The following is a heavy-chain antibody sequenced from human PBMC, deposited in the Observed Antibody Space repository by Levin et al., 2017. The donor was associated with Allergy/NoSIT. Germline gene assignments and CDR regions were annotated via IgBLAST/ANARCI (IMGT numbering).Heavy chain of an antibody. CDR1: GFTFSRHA. D-gene: IGHD1-14*01. Sequence: AASVKVSCAASGFTFSRHAMNWVRQAPGKGLEWVSSTTGSGANTYYADSVKGRFTISRDNSKNTLYLQMSGLRAEDTAVYYCAREYNESPYDFDRWGQGTLVIVSS. CDR2: TTGSGANT. CDR3: AREYNESPYDFDR. J-gene: IGHJ4*02. V-gene: IGHV3-23*01.